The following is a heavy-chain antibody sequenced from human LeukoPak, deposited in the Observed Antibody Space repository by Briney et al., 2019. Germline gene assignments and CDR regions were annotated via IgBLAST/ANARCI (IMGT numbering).Heavy chain of an antibody. J-gene: IGHJ4*02. CDR2: IYHNGDT. D-gene: IGHD3-16*01. CDR3: ARLWSHSKTEDY. Sequence: SETLSLTCTVSGDSISSGLYSWGWIRQPPGEGLEWIGNIYHNGDTYYNPSLRSRITISVDTSENQFSLSLRSVTAADTAVYYCARLWSHSKTEDYWGQGTVVTVSS. V-gene: IGHV4-39*01. CDR1: GDSISSGLYS.